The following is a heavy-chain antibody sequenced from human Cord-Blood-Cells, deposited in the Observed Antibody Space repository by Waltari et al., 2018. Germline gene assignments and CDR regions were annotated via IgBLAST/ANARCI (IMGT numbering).Heavy chain of an antibody. D-gene: IGHD1-1*01. J-gene: IGHJ5*02. CDR2: IDWDDDK. CDR3: ARGRPTKDWNVWFDP. V-gene: IGHV2-70*01. CDR1: GFSLSTSGMC. Sequence: QVTLRESGPALVKPTQPLTLTCPFSGFSLSTSGMCLSWIRQPPGKALGWLALIDWDDDKYYSTSLKTRLTIAKDTSKNQVVLTMTNMDPVDTATYYCARGRPTKDWNVWFDPWGQGTLVTVSS.